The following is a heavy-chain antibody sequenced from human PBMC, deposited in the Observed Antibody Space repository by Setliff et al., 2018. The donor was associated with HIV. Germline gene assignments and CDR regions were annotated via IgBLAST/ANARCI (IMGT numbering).Heavy chain of an antibody. CDR3: ARDQNYGSGSYYTNNAFDI. J-gene: IGHJ3*02. CDR2: INAGNGNT. D-gene: IGHD3-10*01. CDR1: GYTLTFYA. Sequence: GASVKVSCKASGYTLTFYAIHWVRQAPGQRLEWMGWINAGNGNTRYSQKFQGRVTVARDTSASTAYVELSSLRSEDTAVYYCARDQNYGSGSYYTNNAFDIWGQGTMVTVSS. V-gene: IGHV1-3*01.